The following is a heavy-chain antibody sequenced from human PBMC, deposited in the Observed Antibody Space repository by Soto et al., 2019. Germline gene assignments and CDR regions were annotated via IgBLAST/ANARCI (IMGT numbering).Heavy chain of an antibody. CDR2: IYHSGST. CDR1: GGSISSGGYS. J-gene: IGHJ6*02. CDR3: ARDLRHYYDSSGSSYYYYGMDV. Sequence: SETLSLTCAVSGGSISSGGYSWSWIRQPPGKGLEWIGYIYHSGSTYYNPSLKSRVTISVDRSKNQFSLKLSSVTAADTAVYYCARDLRHYYDSSGSSYYYYGMDVWGQGTTVTVSS. D-gene: IGHD3-22*01. V-gene: IGHV4-30-2*01.